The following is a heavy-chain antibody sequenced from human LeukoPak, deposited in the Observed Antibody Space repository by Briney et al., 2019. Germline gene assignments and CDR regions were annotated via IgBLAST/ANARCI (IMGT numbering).Heavy chain of an antibody. Sequence: PGGSLRLSCVAPGVTFSTYRMSRVRQAPGKGLEWVSYIGTRSSIIDYADSVKGRFTISRDNARNSLYLQMNGLREEDTALYLCASCHAYAFDMWGQGTMVTVSS. J-gene: IGHJ3*02. CDR1: GVTFSTYR. CDR2: IGTRSSII. CDR3: ASCHAYAFDM. V-gene: IGHV3-48*02.